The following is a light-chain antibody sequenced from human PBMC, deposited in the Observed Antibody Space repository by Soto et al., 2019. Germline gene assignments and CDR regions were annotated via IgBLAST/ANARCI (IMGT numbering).Light chain of an antibody. CDR3: SSYTSSSTL. CDR2: DVS. CDR1: SSDVGGYNY. Sequence: SVLTQPASVSGSPGQSITISCTGTSSDVGGYNYVSWYQQHPGKAPKLMIYDVSNRPSGVSNRFSGSKSGNTASLTISGLQAEDEADYYCSSYTSSSTLFGTGTKDTVL. V-gene: IGLV2-14*01. J-gene: IGLJ1*01.